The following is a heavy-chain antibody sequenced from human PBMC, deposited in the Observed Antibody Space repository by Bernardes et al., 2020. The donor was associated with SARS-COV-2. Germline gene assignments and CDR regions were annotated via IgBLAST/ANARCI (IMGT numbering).Heavy chain of an antibody. D-gene: IGHD3-3*01. J-gene: IGHJ4*02. Sequence: ASVKVSCKTSGYAFRNYGITWVRQAPGQGLEWLGWISPYRGNTNYEDKVQDRITMTTDTSTSTAYMELRSLRHDDTAMYYCARMLYDFWSGYSGGGLYWWGQGTLITVSS. CDR1: GYAFRNYG. V-gene: IGHV1-18*01. CDR3: ARMLYDFWSGYSGGGLYW. CDR2: ISPYRGNT.